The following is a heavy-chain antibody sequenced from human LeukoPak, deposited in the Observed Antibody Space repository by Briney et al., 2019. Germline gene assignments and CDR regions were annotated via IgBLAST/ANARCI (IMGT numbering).Heavy chain of an antibody. CDR3: ARGPYSGSYCHY. CDR1: GITFSSYG. V-gene: IGHV3-30*03. CDR2: ISYDGNNK. J-gene: IGHJ4*02. D-gene: IGHD1-26*01. Sequence: GRSLRLSCAASGITFSSYGMHWVRQAPGKGLEWVAVISYDGNNKYYADSVKGRFTISRDNSKNTLYLQMNSLRAEDTAVYYCARGPYSGSYCHYWGQGTLVTVSS.